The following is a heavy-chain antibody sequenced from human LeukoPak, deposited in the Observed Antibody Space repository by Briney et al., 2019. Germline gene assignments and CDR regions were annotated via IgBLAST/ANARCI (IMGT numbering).Heavy chain of an antibody. Sequence: SETLSLTCTVSGGSIISSIYYWGWIRQPPGKGLEWIGSIHYSGSTYYNPSLNSRITILVDTSKNQFSLKLSSVTAADTAVYYCARVSRSSWYAVNDAFDIWGQGTMVTVSS. CDR2: IHYSGST. V-gene: IGHV4-39*07. J-gene: IGHJ3*02. CDR3: ARVSRSSWYAVNDAFDI. D-gene: IGHD6-13*01. CDR1: GGSIISSIYY.